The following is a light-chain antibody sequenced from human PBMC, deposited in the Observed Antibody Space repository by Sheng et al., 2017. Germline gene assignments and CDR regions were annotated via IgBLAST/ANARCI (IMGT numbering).Light chain of an antibody. CDR3: VQGLPTTPYS. V-gene: IGKV2-28*01. J-gene: IGKJ2*03. CDR2: LGS. Sequence: DIVMTQSPLSLSVTPGEPASISCRSSQSLLHSTGYNYLDWYLQKPGQSPQLLIYLGSNRASGVPDRFSGSGSGTDFTLKISRVEAGDIGYFYCVQGLPTTPYSSGQGTKLEIK. CDR1: QSLLHSTGYNY.